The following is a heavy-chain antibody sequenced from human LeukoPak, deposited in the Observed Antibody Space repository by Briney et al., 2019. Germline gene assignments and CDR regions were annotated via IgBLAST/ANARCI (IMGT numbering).Heavy chain of an antibody. CDR2: ISGGGRTT. J-gene: IGHJ4*02. V-gene: IGHV3-23*01. CDR1: GFTFSNHA. Sequence: GGSLRLSCAASGFTFSNHAMSWVRQAPGKGLQWVAVISGGGRTTEYADFGKGRFTISRDNSKNTLSLQMNSLTVEDTAIYFCAKNVVVKRYIDFWGQGTLVTVSS. CDR3: AKNVVVKRYIDF. D-gene: IGHD2-15*01.